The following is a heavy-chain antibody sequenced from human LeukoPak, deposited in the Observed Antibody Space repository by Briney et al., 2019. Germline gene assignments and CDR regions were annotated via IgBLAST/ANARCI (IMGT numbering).Heavy chain of an antibody. Sequence: GGSLRLSCAASGFTFSSYAMHWARQAPGKGLEWVAVISYDGSNKYYADSVKGRFTISRDNSKNTLYLQMNSLRAEDTAVYYCARGGRSVAGTHHYYYYMDVWGKGTTVTVSS. V-gene: IGHV3-30*04. J-gene: IGHJ6*03. CDR2: ISYDGSNK. CDR1: GFTFSSYA. D-gene: IGHD6-19*01. CDR3: ARGGRSVAGTHHYYYYMDV.